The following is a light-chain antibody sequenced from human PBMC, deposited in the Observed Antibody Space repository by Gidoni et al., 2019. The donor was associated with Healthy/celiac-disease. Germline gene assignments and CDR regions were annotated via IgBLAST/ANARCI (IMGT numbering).Light chain of an antibody. CDR1: QSVSNNY. Sequence: EIVLTQSPGTLSLSPGDRATLSCRAIQSVSNNYLAWYQQKPGQAPRLLIYGASNRATGIPDRFSGSGSGTDFTLTISRLETEDFAVYFCQQYGSSYTFGQGTKLEIK. CDR3: QQYGSSYT. J-gene: IGKJ2*01. V-gene: IGKV3-20*01. CDR2: GAS.